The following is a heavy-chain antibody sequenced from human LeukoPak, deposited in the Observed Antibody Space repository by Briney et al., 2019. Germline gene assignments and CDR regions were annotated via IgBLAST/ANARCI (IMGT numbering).Heavy chain of an antibody. CDR2: INAGNGNT. V-gene: IGHV1-3*01. CDR3: AREMEVGVGDAFDI. CDR1: GYTFTTYA. D-gene: IGHD1-26*01. J-gene: IGHJ3*02. Sequence: ASVKVSCKASGYTFTTYAMHWVRQAPGQRLEWMGWINAGNGNTKYSQKFQGRVTMTRDTSASTAYMELCSLRSDDTAVYYCAREMEVGVGDAFDIWGQGTMVTVSS.